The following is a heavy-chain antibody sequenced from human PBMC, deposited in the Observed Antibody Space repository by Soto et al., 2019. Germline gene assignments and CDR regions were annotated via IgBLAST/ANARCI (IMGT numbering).Heavy chain of an antibody. D-gene: IGHD6-13*01. CDR1: GYTFTGYY. Sequence: ASVKVSCKASGYTFTGYYIHWVRQAPVQGLEWMVCINPNSGGTNYAQKFQGRVTMTRDTSTSKAYMELSRLRSYDTAVYYCARVRGSSSNYGMEVWGKGTTVTVSS. V-gene: IGHV1-2*02. J-gene: IGHJ6*04. CDR3: ARVRGSSSNYGMEV. CDR2: INPNSGGT.